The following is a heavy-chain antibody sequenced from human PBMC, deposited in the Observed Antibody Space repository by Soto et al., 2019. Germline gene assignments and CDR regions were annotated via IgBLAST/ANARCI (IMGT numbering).Heavy chain of an antibody. J-gene: IGHJ4*02. CDR2: IWYDGSNN. V-gene: IGHV3-33*01. CDR1: GFTFSSYG. D-gene: IGHD3-10*01. CDR3: ARDLMGRVTPTDIDY. Sequence: GGPLRLSCAASGFTFSSYGMHWVRQAPGKGLEWVAVIWYDGSNNYYAASVKGRFTISRDNSKNRLYLQMNSLRAEDTAVYYCARDLMGRVTPTDIDYWRQGTLVKVSS.